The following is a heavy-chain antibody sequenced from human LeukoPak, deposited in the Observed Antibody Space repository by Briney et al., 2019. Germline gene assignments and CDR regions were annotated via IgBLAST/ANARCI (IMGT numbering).Heavy chain of an antibody. D-gene: IGHD1-1*01. CDR3: RRGGLDEIDS. CDR2: ISSSSSYK. Sequence: GGSLRLSCVASGFTFSNYSMHWVRQAPGKGLEWVASISSSSSYKYYADSVKGRFTTSRDNDKKSLYLQMNSLRAEDTGVCYCRRGGLDEIDSWGQGTLVTVSS. V-gene: IGHV3-21*01. CDR1: GFTFSNYS. J-gene: IGHJ4*02.